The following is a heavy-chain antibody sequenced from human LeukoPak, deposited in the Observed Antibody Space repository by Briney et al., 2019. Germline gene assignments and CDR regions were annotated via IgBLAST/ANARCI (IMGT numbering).Heavy chain of an antibody. V-gene: IGHV1-8*01. CDR2: MNPNSGNT. CDR1: GYPFTSYD. J-gene: IGHJ3*02. D-gene: IGHD4-17*01. CDR3: ASPIMTTATGAFDI. Sequence: ASVKVSCKASGYPFTSYDINWVRQATGQGLEWMGWMNPNSGNTGYAQKFQGRVTMTRNTSISTAYMELSSLRSEDTAVYYCASPIMTTATGAFDIWGQGTMVTVSS.